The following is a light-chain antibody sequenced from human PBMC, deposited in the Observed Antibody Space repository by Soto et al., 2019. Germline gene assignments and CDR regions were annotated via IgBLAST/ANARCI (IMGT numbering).Light chain of an antibody. Sequence: EIVLTQSPGTLSLSPGERATLSCRASQSVSSSYLAWSQQKPGQAPRLLIYGASSRATGIPDRFSGSGSGTDFTLTISRLEPEDFAVYYCQQYGSSHTFGQGTKLEIK. J-gene: IGKJ2*01. CDR3: QQYGSSHT. CDR2: GAS. V-gene: IGKV3-20*01. CDR1: QSVSSSY.